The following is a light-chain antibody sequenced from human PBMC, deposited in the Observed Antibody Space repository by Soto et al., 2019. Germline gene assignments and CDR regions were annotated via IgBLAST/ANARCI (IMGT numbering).Light chain of an antibody. CDR1: SSDVGGYNH. Sequence: QSALTQPASVSGSPGQSITISCTGTSSDVGGYNHVSWYQHHPGKAPKLMIYNVIHRPSGVSLRFSGSKSGNTASLIISGLHTEDEADDYCSSYVTNSPYVLFGGGTKLTVL. CDR2: NVI. CDR3: SSYVTNSPYVL. J-gene: IGLJ2*01. V-gene: IGLV2-14*03.